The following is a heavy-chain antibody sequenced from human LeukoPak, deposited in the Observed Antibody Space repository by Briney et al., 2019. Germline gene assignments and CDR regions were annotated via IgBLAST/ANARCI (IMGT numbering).Heavy chain of an antibody. CDR2: INPSGGST. V-gene: IGHV1-46*01. CDR3: AREVADTAMVTLGYYYGMDV. D-gene: IGHD5-18*01. J-gene: IGHJ6*02. Sequence: ASVKVSCKASGYTFTSYYMHWVRQAPGQGLEWMGIINPSGGSTSYAQKFQGRVTMTRDTSTSTVYMELSSLRSEGTAVYYCAREVADTAMVTLGYYYGMDVWGQGTTVTVSS. CDR1: GYTFTSYY.